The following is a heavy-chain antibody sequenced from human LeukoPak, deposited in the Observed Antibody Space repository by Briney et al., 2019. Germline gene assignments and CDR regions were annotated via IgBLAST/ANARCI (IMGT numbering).Heavy chain of an antibody. CDR1: GYTFSGYY. Sequence: ASVKDSCKSSGYTFSGYYMHEVRQAPGQGLEWMGWINPNSGGTNYAQKFQGRVTMTKGRFISTAYMDMSGLRSDDTAVYYCARDAGGGPTRLNSNEPFDYWGQGTLVTVSS. CDR3: ARDAGGGPTRLNSNEPFDY. D-gene: IGHD1-20*01. CDR2: INPNSGGT. J-gene: IGHJ4*02. V-gene: IGHV1-2*02.